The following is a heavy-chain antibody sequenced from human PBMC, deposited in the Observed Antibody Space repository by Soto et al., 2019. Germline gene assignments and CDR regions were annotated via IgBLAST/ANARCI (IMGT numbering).Heavy chain of an antibody. CDR2: VYYRGRS. Sequence: SETLSLTCTVSVGSVTNSTYYWGWIRQSPGEGLEWIGSVYYRGRSYSKSSVKSRVTISVDTSKNQFSLNLNSVTASDTAVYYCARHHSSGWFSDYYYGMDVWGQGTTVTVSS. D-gene: IGHD6-19*01. V-gene: IGHV4-39*01. CDR1: VGSVTNSTYY. J-gene: IGHJ6*02. CDR3: ARHHSSGWFSDYYYGMDV.